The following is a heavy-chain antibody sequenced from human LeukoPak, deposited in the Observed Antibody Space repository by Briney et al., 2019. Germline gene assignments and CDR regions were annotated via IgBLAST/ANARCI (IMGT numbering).Heavy chain of an antibody. V-gene: IGHV4-31*03. CDR1: GGSISSGGYY. J-gene: IGHJ4*02. CDR3: ARDKGGGQYQLLSYFDY. CDR2: IYYSGST. D-gene: IGHD2-2*01. Sequence: SQTLSLTCTVSGGSISSGGYYWSWIRQHPGKGLEWIGYIYYSGSTYYNPSLKSRVTISVDTSKNQFSLKLSSVTAADTAVYYCARDKGGGQYQLLSYFDYWGQGTLVTVSS.